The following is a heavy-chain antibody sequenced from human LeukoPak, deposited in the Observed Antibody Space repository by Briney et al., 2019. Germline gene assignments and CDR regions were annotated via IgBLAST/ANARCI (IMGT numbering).Heavy chain of an antibody. CDR1: GYTFTSYD. V-gene: IGHV1-8*01. CDR2: MNPNSGNT. D-gene: IGHD2-2*01. CDR3: ARGVVPAAYNNWFDP. Sequence: GASVKVSCKASGYTFTSYDINWVRQAPGQGLEWMGWMNPNSGNTGYAQKFQGRVTMTRNTSISTAYVELSSLRSEDTAVYYCARGVVPAAYNNWFDPWGQGTLVTVSS. J-gene: IGHJ5*02.